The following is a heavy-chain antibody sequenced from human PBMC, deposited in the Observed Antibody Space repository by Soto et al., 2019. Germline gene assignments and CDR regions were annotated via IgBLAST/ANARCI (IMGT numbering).Heavy chain of an antibody. V-gene: IGHV3-48*03. CDR1: GLTFSSYE. D-gene: IGHD6-6*01. Sequence: EVHLVESGGGMVQPGGSLRLSCAASGLTFSSYEMNWVRQAPGKGLEWVSYISSSGSTIYYADSVKGRFTISRDNAKNSLYLHMNSLRAEDTAVYYCARGIAARRGGFDPWGQGTLVTVSS. CDR2: ISSSGSTI. J-gene: IGHJ5*02. CDR3: ARGIAARRGGFDP.